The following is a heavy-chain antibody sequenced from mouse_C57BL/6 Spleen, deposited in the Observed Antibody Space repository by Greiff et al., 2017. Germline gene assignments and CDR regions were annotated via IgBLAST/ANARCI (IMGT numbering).Heavy chain of an antibody. CDR2: IYPGSGNT. V-gene: IGHV1-84*01. J-gene: IGHJ4*01. CDR3: ARYDYDCAMDY. CDR1: GYTFTDYY. Sequence: QVQLQQSGPELVKPGASVKISCKASGYTFTDYYINWVKQRPGPGLEWIGWIYPGSGNTKYNETFKGKATLTVDTSSSTAYMQLSSLTSEDSAVYFCARYDYDCAMDYWGQGTSVTGSS. D-gene: IGHD2-4*01.